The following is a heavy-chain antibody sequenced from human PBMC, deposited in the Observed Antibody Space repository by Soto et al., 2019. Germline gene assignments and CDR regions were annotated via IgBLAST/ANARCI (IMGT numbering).Heavy chain of an antibody. CDR1: GGSITSYY. V-gene: IGHV4-59*08. CDR2: IYYRGTT. D-gene: IGHD6-19*01. J-gene: IGHJ4*02. Sequence: SETLSLTCTVSGGSITSYYWSWIRQPPGKGLEWIGYIYYRGTTNYNPSLKSRVTISVDTSKNQFSLKLTSVTAADTAVYYCARPAIAVAGTWGFWGQGTLVTVSS. CDR3: ARPAIAVAGTWGF.